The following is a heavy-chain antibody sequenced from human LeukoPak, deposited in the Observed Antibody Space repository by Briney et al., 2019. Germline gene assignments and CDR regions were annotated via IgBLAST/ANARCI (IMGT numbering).Heavy chain of an antibody. D-gene: IGHD3-10*01. Sequence: GGSLRLSCAASGFTFGTYAMSWVRQAPGKILEWVSAITDTGGDTYSADSVKGRFIISRDNSKNTLYLQMSSLRAEDTAVYYCAKGSSGSRPYYFDYWGQGTLVTVSS. V-gene: IGHV3-23*01. CDR3: AKGSSGSRPYYFDY. J-gene: IGHJ4*02. CDR2: ITDTGGDT. CDR1: GFTFGTYA.